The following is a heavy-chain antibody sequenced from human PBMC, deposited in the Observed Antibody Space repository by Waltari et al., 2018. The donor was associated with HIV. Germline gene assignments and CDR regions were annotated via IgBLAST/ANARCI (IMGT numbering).Heavy chain of an antibody. Sequence: TLSLTCTVSGGSISSYYWSWIRQPPGKGLEWIGYIYYSGSTNYNPSLKSRVTISVDTSKNQFSLKLSSVTAADTAVYYCARHVAAAGSYYYYGMDVWGQGTTVTVSS. CDR2: IYYSGST. V-gene: IGHV4-59*08. J-gene: IGHJ6*02. CDR3: ARHVAAAGSYYYYGMDV. CDR1: GGSISSYY. D-gene: IGHD6-13*01.